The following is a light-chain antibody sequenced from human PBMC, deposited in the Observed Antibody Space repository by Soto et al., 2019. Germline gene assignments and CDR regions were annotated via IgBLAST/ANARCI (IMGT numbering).Light chain of an antibody. CDR1: QSISSY. V-gene: IGKV1-39*01. J-gene: IGKJ3*01. CDR2: GAS. CDR3: QQSYSSPPFT. Sequence: DIQMTQSPCSLSASVGDRVIITCRASQSISSYLNWYQQKPGKAPKLLIYGASSLQSGVPSRFSGSGSGTDFTLIIINLHPEDSATYNCQQSYSSPPFTFGPGTKVDMK.